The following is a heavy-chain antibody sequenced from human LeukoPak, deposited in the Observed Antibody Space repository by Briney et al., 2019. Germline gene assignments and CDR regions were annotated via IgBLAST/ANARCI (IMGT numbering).Heavy chain of an antibody. V-gene: IGHV1-69*13. CDR1: GGTFSSYA. CDR2: IIPIFGTA. CDR3: ASEGQRGYSGYDYGLNYYYYYYTDV. J-gene: IGHJ6*03. D-gene: IGHD5-12*01. Sequence: GASVKVSCKASGGTFSSYAISWVRQAPGQGLEWMGGIIPIFGTANYAQKFQGRVTITADESTSTAYMELSSLRSEDTAVYYCASEGQRGYSGYDYGLNYYYYYYTDVWGKGTTVTVSS.